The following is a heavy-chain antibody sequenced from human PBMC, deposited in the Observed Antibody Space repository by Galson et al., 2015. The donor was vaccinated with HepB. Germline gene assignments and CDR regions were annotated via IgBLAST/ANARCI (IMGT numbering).Heavy chain of an antibody. CDR3: AKDRPIAAAGGYYYGMDV. J-gene: IGHJ6*02. V-gene: IGHV3-23*01. D-gene: IGHD6-13*01. CDR2: ISGSGGST. CDR1: GFTLSSYA. Sequence: SLRLSCAASGFTLSSYAMSWVRQAPGKGLEWVSAISGSGGSTYYADSVKGRFTISRDNSKNTLYLQMNSLRAEDTAVYYCAKDRPIAAAGGYYYGMDVWGQGTTVTVSS.